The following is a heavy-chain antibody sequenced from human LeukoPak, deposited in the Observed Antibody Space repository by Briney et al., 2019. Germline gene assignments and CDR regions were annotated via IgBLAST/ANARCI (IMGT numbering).Heavy chain of an antibody. Sequence: SQTLSLTCAISGDSVSSNSAAWNWIRQSPSRGLEWLGRTYYRSKWYYDYAVAVKSRISINPDTSKNQFSLQLSSATPEDTAVYYCARDPVGGSTIFDYWGQGTLVTVSS. CDR1: GDSVSSNSAA. CDR3: ARDPVGGSTIFDY. CDR2: TYYRSKWYY. J-gene: IGHJ4*02. V-gene: IGHV6-1*01. D-gene: IGHD1-26*01.